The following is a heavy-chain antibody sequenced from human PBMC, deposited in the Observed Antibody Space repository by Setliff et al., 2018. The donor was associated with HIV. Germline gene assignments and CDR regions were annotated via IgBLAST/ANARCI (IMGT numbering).Heavy chain of an antibody. D-gene: IGHD5-18*01. J-gene: IGHJ4*02. CDR3: ASIELAAMVPVDY. Sequence: LRLSCAASGFTFSSYTMNWVRQAPGKGLEWASSISSSSYYIYYADSVKGRFTISRDNAKNSLFLQMNSLRAEDTAVYYCASIELAAMVPVDYWGQGTLVTVSS. V-gene: IGHV3-21*01. CDR2: ISSSSYYI. CDR1: GFTFSSYT.